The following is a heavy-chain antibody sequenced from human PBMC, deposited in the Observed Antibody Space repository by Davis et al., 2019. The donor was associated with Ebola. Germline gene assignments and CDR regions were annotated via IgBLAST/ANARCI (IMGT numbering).Heavy chain of an antibody. CDR2: ISSSSSYI. CDR3: AGGHSSSWYNPYYGMDV. D-gene: IGHD6-13*01. Sequence: PGGSLRLSCAASGFTFSSYSMNWVRQAPGKGLEWVSSISSSSSYIYYADSVKGRFTISRDNAKNSLYLQMNSLRAEDTAVYYWAGGHSSSWYNPYYGMDVWGQGTTVTVSS. J-gene: IGHJ6*02. V-gene: IGHV3-21*01. CDR1: GFTFSSYS.